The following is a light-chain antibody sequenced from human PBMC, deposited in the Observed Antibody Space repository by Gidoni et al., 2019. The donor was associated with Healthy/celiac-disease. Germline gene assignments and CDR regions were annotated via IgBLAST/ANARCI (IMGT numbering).Light chain of an antibody. CDR1: SRDVGGYNY. J-gene: IGLJ1*01. CDR2: DVS. Sequence: QSALPQPDPVSGSPGESITISCTGTSRDVGGYNYVSWYQQHPGKAPKLLIYDVSKRPSGVSNRFSGSKSGNTASLTISGLQAEDEADYYCSSYTSSSTRVFGTWTKVTV. CDR3: SSYTSSSTRV. V-gene: IGLV2-14*01.